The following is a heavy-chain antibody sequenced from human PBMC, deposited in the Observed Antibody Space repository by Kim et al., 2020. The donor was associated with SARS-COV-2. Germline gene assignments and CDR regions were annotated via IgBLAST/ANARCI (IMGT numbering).Heavy chain of an antibody. V-gene: IGHV3-33*01. CDR3: TTYHY. Sequence: GGSLRLSCAASGFTFSSSAMYWIRQAPDKGLEWVAVIWDDGSETYYADSVRGRFTISRDNPRNTLYLQMNNLRDEDTGLYYCTTYHYWGQGTLVTVS. J-gene: IGHJ4*02. CDR2: IWDDGSET. CDR1: GFTFSSSA.